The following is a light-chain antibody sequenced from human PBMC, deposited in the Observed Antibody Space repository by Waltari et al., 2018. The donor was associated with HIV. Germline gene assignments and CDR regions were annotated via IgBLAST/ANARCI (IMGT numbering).Light chain of an antibody. CDR1: QSLLYTSNNKNF. CDR3: QQYYTTPLT. V-gene: IGKV4-1*01. CDR2: WAF. Sequence: DIVMTQSPESLPVSLGERASINCKSSQSLLYTSNNKNFLAWYQQKPGQPPKLLIYWAFTRESGVPDQFSGSGSGTDFTLTISRLQADDVAIYYCQQYYTTPLTFGGGTKVEI. J-gene: IGKJ4*01.